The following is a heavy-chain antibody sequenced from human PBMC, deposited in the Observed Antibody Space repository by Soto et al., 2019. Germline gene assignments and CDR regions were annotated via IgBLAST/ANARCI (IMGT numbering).Heavy chain of an antibody. D-gene: IGHD3-10*01. CDR3: AGEYCYGSGGAY. J-gene: IGHJ4*02. V-gene: IGHV1-18*01. Sequence: QVQLVQSGAEVKKPGASVKVSCKASGYTFTSYGISWVRQAPGQGLEWMGWISAYNGNTNYAQKLQGRVTMTTDTTPSTAYMELRSMRSDDPAVYYCAGEYCYGSGGAYWGQGTLVTVSS. CDR2: ISAYNGNT. CDR1: GYTFTSYG.